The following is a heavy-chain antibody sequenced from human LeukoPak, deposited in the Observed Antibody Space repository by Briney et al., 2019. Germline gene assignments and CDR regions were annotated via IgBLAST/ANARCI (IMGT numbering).Heavy chain of an antibody. J-gene: IGHJ4*02. CDR3: ARAGYSSAPTRLDY. V-gene: IGHV1-18*01. D-gene: IGHD6-19*01. Sequence: ASVKVSCKASGYTFTTYGFSWVRQAPGQGLEWMGWISTHNTNTNYAQKFQGRVTMTTDTSTSTAYMELRSLRSDDTAVYYCARAGYSSAPTRLDYWGQGTLVTVSS. CDR1: GYTFTTYG. CDR2: ISTHNTNT.